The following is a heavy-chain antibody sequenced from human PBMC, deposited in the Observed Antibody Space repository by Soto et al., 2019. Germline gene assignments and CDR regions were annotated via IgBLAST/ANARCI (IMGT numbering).Heavy chain of an antibody. CDR2: ISNDGSKT. CDR1: GFTFNSYA. D-gene: IGHD3-3*02. V-gene: IGHV3-30*03. CDR3: VRDHLWAFDY. Sequence: PGGSLRLSCATSGFTFNSYALHWVRQAPGKGLEWVALISNDGSKTFYADSVKGRFTISRDNAKNSLYLQMNSLRDEDTAIYFCVRDHLWAFDYWGQGLLVTVSS. J-gene: IGHJ4*02.